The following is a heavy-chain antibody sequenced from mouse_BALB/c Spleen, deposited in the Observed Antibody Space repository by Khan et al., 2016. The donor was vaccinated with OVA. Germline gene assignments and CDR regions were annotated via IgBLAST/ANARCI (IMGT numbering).Heavy chain of an antibody. V-gene: IGHV5-6*01. CDR3: ARRGWGAAWFAY. CDR2: ISSSGSYT. Sequence: EVELVESGGDLVKPGGSLKLSCAASGFTFSNYDMSWVRQTPDKRLGWVATISSSGSYTYYPDSVKGRFTISRDNAKNPPYLHFSSLKSEDSAVYYWARRGWGAAWFAYWGHGTLVTVSA. J-gene: IGHJ3*01. CDR1: GFTFSNYD.